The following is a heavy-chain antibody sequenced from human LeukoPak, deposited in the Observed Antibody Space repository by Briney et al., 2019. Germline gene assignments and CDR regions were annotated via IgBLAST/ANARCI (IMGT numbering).Heavy chain of an antibody. D-gene: IGHD6-19*01. CDR3: ANGQGLYY. J-gene: IGHJ4*02. V-gene: IGHV3-74*01. Sequence: VGSLRHSCAASGFTFRTYLMHWVPQVPGKGLVWVSRINSDGSSTNYADSVKGRFTISRDNAKNTVYLQMNSLRAEDTAVYYCANGQGLYYWGQGTLVTVSS. CDR1: GFTFRTYL. CDR2: INSDGSST.